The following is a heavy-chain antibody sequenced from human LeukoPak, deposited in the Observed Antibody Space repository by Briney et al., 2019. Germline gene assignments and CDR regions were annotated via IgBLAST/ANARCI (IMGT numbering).Heavy chain of an antibody. CDR2: IWYDGSNK. Sequence: GGSLRLSCAASGFTFSSYGMHWVREAPGQGLEWVAVIWYDGSNKYYADSVKGRFTISRDNSKNTLYLQMHSLRAEDTAVYFCLLGSCSSTSCFIWGQGGLAGVSS. CDR1: GFTFSSYG. V-gene: IGHV3-33*01. CDR3: LLGSCSSTSCFI. D-gene: IGHD2-2*01. J-gene: IGHJ4*02.